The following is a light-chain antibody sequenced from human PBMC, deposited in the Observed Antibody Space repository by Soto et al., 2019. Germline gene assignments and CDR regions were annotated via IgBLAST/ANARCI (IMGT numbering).Light chain of an antibody. Sequence: QSVLTQPRSVSGSLGQSVTISCTGTSSDVGGYNYVSWYQQHPGKAPKLMIYDVSQRPSGVPDRFSGSKSGNTASLTISGLQAEDEADYYCCSYAGSHFLFGGGTKLTVL. CDR1: SSDVGGYNY. V-gene: IGLV2-11*01. CDR2: DVS. J-gene: IGLJ2*01. CDR3: CSYAGSHFL.